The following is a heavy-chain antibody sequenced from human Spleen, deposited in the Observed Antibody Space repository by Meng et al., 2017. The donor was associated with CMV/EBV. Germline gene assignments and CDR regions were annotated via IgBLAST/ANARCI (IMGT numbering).Heavy chain of an antibody. J-gene: IGHJ3*01. CDR1: GFTFDDYG. D-gene: IGHD3-9*01. Sequence: GGSLRLSCAASGFTFDDYGMNWVRQAPGKGLEWVSGINWNGGSTGYADSVKGRFTISRHNADHSLYLQMNSLRVEDTAVYYCASRDDWAFDRWGRGTMVTVSS. V-gene: IGHV3-20*04. CDR2: INWNGGST. CDR3: ASRDDWAFDR.